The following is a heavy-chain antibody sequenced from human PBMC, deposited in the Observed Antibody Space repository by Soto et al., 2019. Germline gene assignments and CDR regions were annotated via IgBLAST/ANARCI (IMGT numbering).Heavy chain of an antibody. D-gene: IGHD4-4*01. Sequence: GASVKVSCKASGGTFSSYAISWGRQAPGQGLEWMGRIIPFIGTANYEQKFQGRVTITADEYTSTAYMELTSLRSEDTAVYYCARVVMTTVPAPYYYGMDVWGQGTTVTVSS. CDR2: IIPFIGTA. V-gene: IGHV1-69*11. CDR3: ARVVMTTVPAPYYYGMDV. CDR1: GGTFSSYA. J-gene: IGHJ6*02.